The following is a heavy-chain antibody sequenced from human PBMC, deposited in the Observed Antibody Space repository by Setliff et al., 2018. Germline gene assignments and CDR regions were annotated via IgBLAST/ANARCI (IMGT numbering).Heavy chain of an antibody. V-gene: IGHV7-4-1*02. Sequence: GPVKVSCKASGYTFTSYAMNWVRQAPGQGLEWMGWINTNTGNPTYAQGFTGRFVFSLDTSVSTAYLQISSLKAEDTAVYYCASSGYCSGGSCYSVHPKDAFDIWGQGTMVTVSS. J-gene: IGHJ3*02. D-gene: IGHD2-15*01. CDR2: INTNTGNP. CDR3: ASSGYCSGGSCYSVHPKDAFDI. CDR1: GYTFTSYA.